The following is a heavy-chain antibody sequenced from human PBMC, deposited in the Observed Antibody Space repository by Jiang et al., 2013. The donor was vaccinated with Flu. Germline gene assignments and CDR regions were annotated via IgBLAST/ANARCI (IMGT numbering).Heavy chain of an antibody. D-gene: IGHD3-22*01. V-gene: IGHV3-23*01. CDR1: GFNFDTYD. CDR2: IRGSGGTT. Sequence: QLLESGGGLVQPGGSLRLSCAASGFNFDTYDMAWVRQSPRKGLQWVSAIRGSGGTTYYADSVKGRFTISRDNSKNTMYLQMNSLRAEDTALYYCAKLYRYDSSYQPFDYWGQGTLVTVSS. J-gene: IGHJ4*02. CDR3: AKLYRYDSSYQPFDY.